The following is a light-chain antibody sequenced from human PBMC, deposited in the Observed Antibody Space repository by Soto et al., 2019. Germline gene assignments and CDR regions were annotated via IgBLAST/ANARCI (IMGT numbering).Light chain of an antibody. Sequence: EIVLTQSPGTLSLSPGERVTLSCRASQSVCSRCLAWYQQKPGQSPRLLIYGASGRATGIPDRFSGSGSGTDFTLTISRLEPEDFAVYYCQHYGTTPWTFGQGTKVGIK. V-gene: IGKV3-20*01. CDR3: QHYGTTPWT. CDR1: QSVCSRC. J-gene: IGKJ1*01. CDR2: GAS.